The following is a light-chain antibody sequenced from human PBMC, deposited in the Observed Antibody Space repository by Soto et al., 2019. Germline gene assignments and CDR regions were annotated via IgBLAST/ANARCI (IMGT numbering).Light chain of an antibody. Sequence: EFVLTQSPGTLSLSPGERATLSCRASQTVRNNYLAWYQQKPGQAPRLLIYGASSRATGIPDRFSGSGSGTDFTLTISRLEPEDFAVYYCQQYGGSRWTFGQGTKVDIK. CDR3: QQYGGSRWT. V-gene: IGKV3-20*01. J-gene: IGKJ1*01. CDR1: QTVRNNY. CDR2: GAS.